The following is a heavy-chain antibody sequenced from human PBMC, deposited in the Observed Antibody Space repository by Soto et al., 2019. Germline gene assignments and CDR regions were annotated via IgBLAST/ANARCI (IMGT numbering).Heavy chain of an antibody. CDR2: INHSGST. J-gene: IGHJ3*02. CDR1: CGSFSGYY. CDR3: ARGPSRSYAFDI. D-gene: IGHD3-16*02. Sequence: SETLSLTCAVYCGSFSGYYWSSIRQPPGKGLEWIGEINHSGSTNYNPSLKSRVTISVDTSKNQFSLKLSSVTAADTAVYYCARGPSRSYAFDIWGQGTMVTVSS. V-gene: IGHV4-34*01.